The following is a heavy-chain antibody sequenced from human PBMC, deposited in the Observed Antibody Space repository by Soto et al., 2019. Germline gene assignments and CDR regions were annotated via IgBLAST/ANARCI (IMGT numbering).Heavy chain of an antibody. CDR3: ARGLLWFGEFPYFDY. D-gene: IGHD3-10*01. CDR2: IYHSGST. V-gene: IGHV4-30-2*01. J-gene: IGHJ4*02. Sequence: KPSETLSLTCAVSGGSIISGGYSCIWIRQPPGKGLEWIGYIYHSGSTYYNPSLKSRVTISVDRSKNQFSLKLSSVTAADTAVYYCARGLLWFGEFPYFDYWGQGTLVTVSS. CDR1: GGSIISGGYS.